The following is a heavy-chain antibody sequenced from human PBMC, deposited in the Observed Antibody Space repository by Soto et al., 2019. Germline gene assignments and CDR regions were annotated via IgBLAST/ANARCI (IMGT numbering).Heavy chain of an antibody. CDR1: GFTFSTYA. CDR3: AKHFVNGEVDY. Sequence: GGSLRLSCAASGFTFSTYAMAWVRQAPGKGLEWVSGVSASGLNTDYADPVKGRFAISRDNSKNTLYLQMNSLTAEDTAVYYCAKHFVNGEVDYWGQGTPVTVSS. CDR2: VSASGLNT. J-gene: IGHJ4*02. V-gene: IGHV3-23*01. D-gene: IGHD3-10*01.